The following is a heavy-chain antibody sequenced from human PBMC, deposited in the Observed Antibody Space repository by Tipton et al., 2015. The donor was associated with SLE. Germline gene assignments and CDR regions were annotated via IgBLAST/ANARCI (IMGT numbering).Heavy chain of an antibody. Sequence: SLRLSCAASGFTFSIYTMHWVRQAPGKGLEWVAVISYDGSNKYYADSVKDRFTISRDNSKNTLYLQMNSLRAEDTAVYYCARDRSYYYYYYMDVWGKGTTVTVSS. J-gene: IGHJ6*03. CDR1: GFTFSIYT. V-gene: IGHV3-30*04. CDR3: ARDRSYYYYYYMDV. CDR2: ISYDGSNK.